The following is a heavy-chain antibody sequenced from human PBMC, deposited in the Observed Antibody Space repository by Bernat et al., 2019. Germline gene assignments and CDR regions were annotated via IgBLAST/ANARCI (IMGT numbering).Heavy chain of an antibody. D-gene: IGHD3-10*01. CDR1: GFTFSSYG. CDR2: ISYDGSNK. Sequence: QVQLVESGGGVVQPGRSLRLSCAASGFTFSSYGMHWVRQAPGKGLEWVAVISYDGSNKYYADSVKGRFTISRDSSKDTLYLQMNSLRTDDTAVYHCARRPVVQGACPYIVDVWGRGTTVTVSS. V-gene: IGHV3-30*03. CDR3: ARRPVVQGACPYIVDV. J-gene: IGHJ6*02.